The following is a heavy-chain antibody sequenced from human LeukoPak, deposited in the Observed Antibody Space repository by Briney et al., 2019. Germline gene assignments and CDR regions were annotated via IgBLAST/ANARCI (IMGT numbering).Heavy chain of an antibody. Sequence: PGGSLRLSCAASGFTFSSYAMSWVRQASGKGLEWVGRIRSKANNYATAYAASVKGRFTISRDDSKNTAYLQMNSLKTEDTAMYYCGGDAEGGDWGQGTLVTVSS. V-gene: IGHV3-73*01. CDR2: IRSKANNYAT. CDR1: GFTFSSYA. D-gene: IGHD3-16*01. J-gene: IGHJ4*02. CDR3: GGDAEGGD.